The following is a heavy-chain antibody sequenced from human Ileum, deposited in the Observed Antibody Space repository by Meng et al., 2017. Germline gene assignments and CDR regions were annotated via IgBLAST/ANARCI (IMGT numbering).Heavy chain of an antibody. J-gene: IGHJ5*02. CDR2: INPNSGGT. Sequence: QVHLVQSGAEVKKPGASVKVSCKASGYTFIGYHMHWVRQAPGQGLEWMGRINPNSGGTIYAQKFQGRVTMTRDTSISTGYMELSRLRSDDTAVYYCAIITAGGAWGQGTLVTVSS. CDR1: GYTFIGYH. V-gene: IGHV1-2*06. CDR3: AIITAGGA. D-gene: IGHD1-20*01.